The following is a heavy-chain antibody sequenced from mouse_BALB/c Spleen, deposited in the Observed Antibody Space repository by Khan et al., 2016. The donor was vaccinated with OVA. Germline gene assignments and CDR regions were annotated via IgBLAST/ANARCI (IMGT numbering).Heavy chain of an antibody. CDR2: IRNKANGYTT. V-gene: IGHV7-3*02. CDR1: GFTFTDYY. J-gene: IGHJ4*01. Sequence: EVELVESGGGLVQPGGSLRLSCATSGFTFTDYYMNWVRQPPGKALEWLAFIRNKANGYTTEYSASVKGRFTISRDNSQSILYLQMNTLRAEDSAPSYCARGQYGTPLAIGYWGPGPSVPVSS. D-gene: IGHD2-10*02. CDR3: ARGQYGTPLAIGY.